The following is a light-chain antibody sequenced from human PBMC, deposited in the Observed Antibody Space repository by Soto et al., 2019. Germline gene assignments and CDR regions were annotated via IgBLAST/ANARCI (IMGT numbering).Light chain of an antibody. CDR1: SGDVGSYNL. Sequence: QSALTQPASVSGSPGQSITISCTGTSGDVGSYNLVSWYQQHPDKAPKLILYERTQRPSGVSDRFSGSQSGNTASLTISGLQAEDEDDYYCCSYAGSSTWVFGGGTKLTVL. V-gene: IGLV2-23*01. J-gene: IGLJ3*02. CDR3: CSYAGSSTWV. CDR2: ERT.